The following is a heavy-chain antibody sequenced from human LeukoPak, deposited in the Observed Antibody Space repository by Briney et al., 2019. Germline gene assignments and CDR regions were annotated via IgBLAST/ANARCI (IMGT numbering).Heavy chain of an antibody. V-gene: IGHV4-61*02. J-gene: IGHJ4*02. Sequence: PSQTLSLTCTVSGFPISSSDYFWSWIRQPAGKGLEWIGRMDISGTTNYNPSLQSRVTLSLDTSKNQFSLKLSSVTAADTAVYYCARDLIPSLFPPSDIVVVAPHDWGQGTLVTVSS. D-gene: IGHD2-21*01. CDR3: ARDLIPSLFPPSDIVVVAPHD. CDR2: MDISGTT. CDR1: GFPISSSDYF.